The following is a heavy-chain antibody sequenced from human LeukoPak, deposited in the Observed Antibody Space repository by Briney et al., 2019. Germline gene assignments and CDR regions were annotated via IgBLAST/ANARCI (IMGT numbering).Heavy chain of an antibody. D-gene: IGHD3-10*01. V-gene: IGHV1-8*03. CDR3: ARGQYYYGSGSGDYFDY. J-gene: IGHJ4*02. CDR1: GYTFTSYD. Sequence: AASVKVSCKASGYTFTSYDINWVRQATGQGLEWMGWMNPNRGNTGYAQKFQGRVTISPHTSISTAYMELRRLRSEDTAVYYCARGQYYYGSGSGDYFDYWGQGTLVTVSS. CDR2: MNPNRGNT.